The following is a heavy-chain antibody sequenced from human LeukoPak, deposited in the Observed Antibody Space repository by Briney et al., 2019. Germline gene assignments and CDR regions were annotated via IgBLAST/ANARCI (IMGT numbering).Heavy chain of an antibody. CDR2: IYYSGST. J-gene: IGHJ5*02. CDR3: AREQIAVAVPFNNWFDP. CDR1: GGSVSSGSYY. D-gene: IGHD6-19*01. Sequence: KASETLSLTCTVSGGSVSSGSYYWSWIRQPPGKGLERIGYIYYSGSTNYNPSLKSRVTISVDTSKNQFSLKLSSVTAADTAVYYCAREQIAVAVPFNNWFDPWGQGTLVTVS. V-gene: IGHV4-61*01.